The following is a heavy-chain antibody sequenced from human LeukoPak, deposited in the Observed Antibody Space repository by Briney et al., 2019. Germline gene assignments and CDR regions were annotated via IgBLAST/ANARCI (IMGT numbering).Heavy chain of an antibody. CDR2: ISYDGNNQ. D-gene: IGHD2-15*01. Sequence: GTSLRLSCAVSGFAFSSLAMHWVRQAPGKGLEWVAFISYDGNNQYYADSVKGRFTISRDNSKNTLYLQMNNLRAEDTAIYYCARVGSRYCSGASCYDGFWGQGTLVSVSS. J-gene: IGHJ4*02. CDR3: ARVGSRYCSGASCYDGF. CDR1: GFAFSSLA. V-gene: IGHV3-30-3*01.